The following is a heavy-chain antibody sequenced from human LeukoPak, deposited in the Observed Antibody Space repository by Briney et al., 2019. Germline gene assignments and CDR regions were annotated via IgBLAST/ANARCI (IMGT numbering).Heavy chain of an antibody. CDR1: GFTFSNYD. Sequence: GGSLRLSCAASGFTFSNYDMHWVRQAPGTGLVWVSRISSDGTNTYYADSVKGRFSITRDNAKNTLYLQMNSLRAEDTAIYYCARVYYYYYMDVWGKGTTVTVSS. CDR3: ARVYYYYYMDV. J-gene: IGHJ6*03. V-gene: IGHV3-74*01. CDR2: ISSDGTNT.